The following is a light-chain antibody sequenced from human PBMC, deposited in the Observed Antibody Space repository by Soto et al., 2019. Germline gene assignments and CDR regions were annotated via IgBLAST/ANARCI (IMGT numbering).Light chain of an antibody. V-gene: IGKV1-5*01. CDR3: QQYGSFSPIT. Sequence: DIQMTQSPSTLSASVGDRVTITCRASRSFSNWLAWYQQRPGIAPKLLIFDASILQSGVPARFSGSGSGTEFTLSISRLQTDDFATYYCQQYGSFSPITFGGGTKVEI. J-gene: IGKJ4*01. CDR1: RSFSNW. CDR2: DAS.